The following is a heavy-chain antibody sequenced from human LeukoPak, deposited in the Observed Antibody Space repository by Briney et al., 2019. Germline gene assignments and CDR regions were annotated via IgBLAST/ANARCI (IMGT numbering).Heavy chain of an antibody. CDR2: IYHSGST. V-gene: IGHV4-38-2*02. CDR1: GYSISSGYY. CDR3: ARSSSYFSYYYMDV. J-gene: IGHJ6*03. D-gene: IGHD6-13*01. Sequence: SETLSLTCTVSGYSISSGYYWGWIRQPPGKGLEWIGSIYHSGSTNYDPSLKSRVTMSVDTSKNQFSLKLSSVTAADTAVYYCARSSSYFSYYYMDVWGKGTTVTVSS.